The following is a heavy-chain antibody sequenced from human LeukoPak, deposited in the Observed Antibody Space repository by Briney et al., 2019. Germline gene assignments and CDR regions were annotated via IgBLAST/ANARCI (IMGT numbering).Heavy chain of an antibody. J-gene: IGHJ4*02. V-gene: IGHV5-51*01. D-gene: IGHD3-22*01. CDR2: IYPGDSDT. Sequence: GESLKTSCKGSGYSFTSYWIGWVRQMPGKGLEWMGIIYPGDSDTRYSPSFQGQVTISADKSISTAYLLWSSLKASDTAMYYCARYYYDSRGYSPNFDYWGQGTLVTVSS. CDR1: GYSFTSYW. CDR3: ARYYYDSRGYSPNFDY.